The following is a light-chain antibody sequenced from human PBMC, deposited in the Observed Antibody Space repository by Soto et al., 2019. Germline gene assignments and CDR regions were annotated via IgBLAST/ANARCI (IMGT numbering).Light chain of an antibody. CDR2: AAS. J-gene: IGKJ5*01. Sequence: AIQMTQSPSSQSASVGDRVTITCRASQAISNDLGWYQQKPGKAPKLLIYAASSLQSGVPSRFSGSGSGTDFTLTISSLQAEDFATYYCLQDYNSPPTFGQGTRLEIK. CDR3: LQDYNSPPT. V-gene: IGKV1-6*02. CDR1: QAISND.